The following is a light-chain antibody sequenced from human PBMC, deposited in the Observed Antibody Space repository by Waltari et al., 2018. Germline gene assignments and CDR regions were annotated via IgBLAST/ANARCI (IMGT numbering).Light chain of an antibody. CDR3: QSYDSSLSALV. CDR2: GNP. J-gene: IGLJ2*01. CDR1: SSNFGSTYD. V-gene: IGLV1-40*01. Sequence: SVLTQPPSVSGAPGQRVTISCTGSSSNFGSTYDAHWYQQVPGTAPKLLIYGNPCRPSGVPDRFSGSKSGTSASLAITGLQAEEEADDYCQSYDSSLSALVFGGGTKLTVL.